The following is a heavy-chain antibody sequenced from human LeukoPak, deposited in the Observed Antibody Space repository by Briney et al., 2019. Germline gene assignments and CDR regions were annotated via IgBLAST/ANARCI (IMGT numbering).Heavy chain of an antibody. Sequence: SETLSLTCTVSGGSISSYYWSWIRQPAGKGLEWIGRIYTSGSTNYNPSLKSRVTMSVDTSKNQFSLKLSSVTAADTAVYYCARRRADSSGSDAFDIWGQGTMVTVSS. J-gene: IGHJ3*02. V-gene: IGHV4-4*07. D-gene: IGHD3-22*01. CDR2: IYTSGST. CDR1: GGSISSYY. CDR3: ARRRADSSGSDAFDI.